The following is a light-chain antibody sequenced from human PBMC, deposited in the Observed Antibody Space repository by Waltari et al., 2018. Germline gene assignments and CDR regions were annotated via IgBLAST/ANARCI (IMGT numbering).Light chain of an antibody. Sequence: EILMTQSPATLSVSPGKTPTFSCRASQHVSNNLAWYQHKPGQAPRLLISGASTRASGVPARFSGSGSGTEFTLTISSLQSEDSAIYYCQQYNVWPPSTFGQGTKLEIK. V-gene: IGKV3-15*01. CDR2: GAS. CDR3: QQYNVWPPST. CDR1: QHVSNN. J-gene: IGKJ2*02.